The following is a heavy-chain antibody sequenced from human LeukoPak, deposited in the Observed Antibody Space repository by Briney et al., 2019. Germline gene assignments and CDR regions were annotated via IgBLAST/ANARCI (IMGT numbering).Heavy chain of an antibody. D-gene: IGHD1-26*01. CDR3: IKDMGFDLLKDAFDV. J-gene: IGHJ3*01. Sequence: GGSLRLSCAGPGFSLDDYAMHWVRQPPGKGLEWVSSISWDSGNMAYADSVKGRFTISRDNPKNSLFLQMNSLRVEDTALYYCIKDMGFDLLKDAFDVWGQGTMVTVSS. V-gene: IGHV3-9*01. CDR2: ISWDSGNM. CDR1: GFSLDDYA.